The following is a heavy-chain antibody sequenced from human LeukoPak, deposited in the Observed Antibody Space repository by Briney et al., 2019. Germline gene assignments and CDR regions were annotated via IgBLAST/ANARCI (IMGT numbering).Heavy chain of an antibody. J-gene: IGHJ4*02. V-gene: IGHV3-21*04. CDR3: ARDQYLDY. Sequence: GGSLRLSCAASGFTFSSYGMHWVRQAPGKGLEWVSSISRGGSSIYYADSVKGRFTISRDNAKNSLDLQMNSLRAEDTAVYYCARDQYLDYWGQGTLVTVSS. CDR1: GFTFSSYG. CDR2: ISRGGSSI.